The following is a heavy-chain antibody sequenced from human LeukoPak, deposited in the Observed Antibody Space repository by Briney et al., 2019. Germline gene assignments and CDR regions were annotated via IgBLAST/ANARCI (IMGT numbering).Heavy chain of an antibody. CDR1: GLTFSIYS. D-gene: IGHD4-17*01. J-gene: IGHJ4*02. CDR3: ARMYGDYLGY. V-gene: IGHV3-7*01. Sequence: PGGSLRLSCAASGLTFSIYSMSWVRQAPGKGLEWAANINPDGSEKYYLDSVKGRMTISRDNAKNALYLQTNSLRAEDTAVFYCARMYGDYLGYWGQGTLVTVFS. CDR2: INPDGSEK.